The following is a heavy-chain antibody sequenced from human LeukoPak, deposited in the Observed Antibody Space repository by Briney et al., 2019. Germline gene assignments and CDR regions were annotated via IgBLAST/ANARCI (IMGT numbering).Heavy chain of an antibody. J-gene: IGHJ4*02. CDR1: GGSFSGYY. Sequence: SETLSLTCAVYGGSFSGYYWSWIRQPPGKGLEWIGEINHSGSTNYNPSLKSRVAISVDTSKNQFSLKLTSVTAADTAVYYCARLYLPATRFDYWGQGTLVTVSS. D-gene: IGHD5-24*01. CDR2: INHSGST. CDR3: ARLYLPATRFDY. V-gene: IGHV4-34*01.